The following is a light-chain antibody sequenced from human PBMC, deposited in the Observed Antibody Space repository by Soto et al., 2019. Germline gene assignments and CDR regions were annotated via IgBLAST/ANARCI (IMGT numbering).Light chain of an antibody. V-gene: IGLV2-11*01. CDR3: CSYAGSYTYYV. CDR1: SSDVGGYNY. J-gene: IGLJ1*01. Sequence: ALAQPASVSGSPGQSITISCTGTSSDVGGYNYVSWYQQHPGKAPKLLMYDVSKRPSGVPARFSGSKSGNTASLTISGLQVDDEADYYCCSYAGSYTYYVFGTGTKVTVL. CDR2: DVS.